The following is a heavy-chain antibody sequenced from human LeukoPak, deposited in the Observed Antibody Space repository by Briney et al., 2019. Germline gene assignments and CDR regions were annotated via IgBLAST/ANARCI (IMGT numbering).Heavy chain of an antibody. V-gene: IGHV4-59*01. D-gene: IGHD5-18*01. J-gene: IGHJ4*02. CDR1: GXSMSSYY. CDR2: IYYSGST. CDR3: ARDHRGYSYGLFDN. Sequence: SETLSLTCTVSGXSMSSYYWSWIRQPPGKGLEWIGSIYYSGSTNYSPSLKSRVTISVDTSKNQFSLRLSSVTAADTAVYYCARDHRGYSYGLFDNWGQGTLVTVSS.